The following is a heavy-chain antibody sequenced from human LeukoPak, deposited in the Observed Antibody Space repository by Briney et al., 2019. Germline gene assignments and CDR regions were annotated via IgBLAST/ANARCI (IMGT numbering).Heavy chain of an antibody. CDR3: ASSPILGATTNAFDI. CDR2: IYYSGST. J-gene: IGHJ3*02. V-gene: IGHV4-39*07. D-gene: IGHD1-26*01. Sequence: SETLSLTCTVSGGSISSSSYYWGWIRQPPGKGLEWIGSIYYSGSTYYNPSLKSRVTISVDTSKNQFSLKLSSVTAADTAVYYCASSPILGATTNAFDIWGQGTMVTVSS. CDR1: GGSISSSSYY.